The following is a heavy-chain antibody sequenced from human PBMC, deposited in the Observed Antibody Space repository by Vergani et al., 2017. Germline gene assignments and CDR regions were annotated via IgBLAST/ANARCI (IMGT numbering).Heavy chain of an antibody. CDR2: IKQDGSEK. V-gene: IGHV3-7*01. CDR3: ARDLYYYDSSGYWFYYYGMDV. J-gene: IGHJ6*02. Sequence: EVQLLESGGGLVQPGGSLRLSCAASGFTFSSYWMSWVRQAPGKGLEWVANIKQDGSEKYYVDSVKGRFTISRDNAKNSLYLQMNSLRAEDTAVYYCARDLYYYDSSGYWFYYYGMDVWGQGTTVTVSS. CDR1: GFTFSSYW. D-gene: IGHD3-22*01.